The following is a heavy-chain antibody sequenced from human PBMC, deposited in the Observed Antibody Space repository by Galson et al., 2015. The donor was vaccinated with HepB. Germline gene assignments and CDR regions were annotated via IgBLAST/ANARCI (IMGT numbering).Heavy chain of an antibody. V-gene: IGHV3-30*09. Sequence: SLRLSCAASRFTFGSYGMHWVRQAPGKGLEWVAVISFDGSDKFYADSVKGRFDISRDNSTNTLYLQMNSLRPEDTAIYYCARGDVATQGPGDYWGRGTLVTVSA. CDR1: RFTFGSYG. CDR3: ARGDVATQGPGDY. D-gene: IGHD5-12*01. CDR2: ISFDGSDK. J-gene: IGHJ4*02.